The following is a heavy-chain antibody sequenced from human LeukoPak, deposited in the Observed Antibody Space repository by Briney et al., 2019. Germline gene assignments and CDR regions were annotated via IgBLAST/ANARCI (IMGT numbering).Heavy chain of an antibody. V-gene: IGHV3-23*01. CDR3: AKVRWDNSGWYYLDS. D-gene: IGHD6-19*01. CDR2: ICGVGDAT. J-gene: IGHJ4*02. Sequence: ETLSLTCTVSGVSISSSSYYWRSVRQPPGKGLEWVSTICGVGDATYYADSVKGRFTISRDNSKSTLLLQMNSLRAEDTAVYYCAKVRWDNSGWYYLDSWGQGTLVTVSS. CDR1: GVSISSSSYY.